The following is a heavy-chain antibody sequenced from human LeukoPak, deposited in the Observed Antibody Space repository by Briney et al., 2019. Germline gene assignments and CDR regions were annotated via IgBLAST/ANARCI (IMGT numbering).Heavy chain of an antibody. D-gene: IGHD6-19*01. J-gene: IGHJ4*02. V-gene: IGHV3-23*01. Sequence: PGGSLRLSCAASGFSFNNFAMYWVRQAPGKGLEWVSGIFGSGGSAHYTDSVKGRFTTSRDNSKSTVYLQMTSLRPEDTAVYYCGKTTTGYSSGRYPGWPIDYWGQGTLVTVSS. CDR1: GFSFNNFA. CDR3: GKTTTGYSSGRYPGWPIDY. CDR2: IFGSGGSA.